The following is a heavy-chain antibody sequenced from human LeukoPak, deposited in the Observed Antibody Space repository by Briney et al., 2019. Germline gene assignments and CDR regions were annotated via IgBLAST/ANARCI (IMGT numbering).Heavy chain of an antibody. D-gene: IGHD6-19*01. V-gene: IGHV3-7*04. CDR3: ARAGQWLAYYFDY. J-gene: IGHJ4*02. CDR1: GFTFSSYW. Sequence: QPGGSLGLSCAASGFTFSSYWMSWVRQAPGKGLEWVANIKQDGSEKYYVDSVKGRFTISRDNAKNSLYLQMNSLRAEDTAVYYCARAGQWLAYYFDYWGQGTLVTVSS. CDR2: IKQDGSEK.